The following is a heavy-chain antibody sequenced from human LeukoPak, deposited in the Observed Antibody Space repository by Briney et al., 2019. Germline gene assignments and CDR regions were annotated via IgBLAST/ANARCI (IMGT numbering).Heavy chain of an antibody. V-gene: IGHV3-23*01. CDR3: AKARSMMTAGRSHFDY. D-gene: IGHD2-21*02. CDR2: ISGGGGTT. CDR1: GFTFSNYA. Sequence: PGGSLRLSCAASGFTFSNYAMSWVRQAPGKGLEWVSTISGGGGTTYYADSVKGRFTISRDNSKNTLWLQMSSLRAEDTAVYYCAKARSMMTAGRSHFDYWGQGTLVTVSS. J-gene: IGHJ4*02.